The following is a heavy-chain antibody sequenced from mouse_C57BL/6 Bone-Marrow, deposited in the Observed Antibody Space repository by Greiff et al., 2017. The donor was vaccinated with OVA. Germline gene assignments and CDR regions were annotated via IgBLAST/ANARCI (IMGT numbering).Heavy chain of an antibody. J-gene: IGHJ2*01. CDR3: ASYYSNYLYYFDY. CDR1: GYTFTSYW. Sequence: VQLQQSGAELVKPGASVKLSCKASGYTFTSYWMHWVKQRPGRGLEWIGRIDPNSGGTKYNEKFKSKATLTVDKPSSTAYMQLSSLTSEDSAVYYCASYYSNYLYYFDYWGQGSTLTVSS. CDR2: IDPNSGGT. D-gene: IGHD2-5*01. V-gene: IGHV1-72*01.